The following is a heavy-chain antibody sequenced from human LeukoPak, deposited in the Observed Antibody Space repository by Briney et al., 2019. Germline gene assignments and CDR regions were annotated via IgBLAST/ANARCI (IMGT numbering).Heavy chain of an antibody. J-gene: IGHJ4*02. CDR1: GSTFSSYA. D-gene: IGHD1-26*01. CDR3: ARGPEWEPYYFDY. Sequence: GGSLRPSCAASGSTFSSYAMHWVRQAPGKGLEWVAVISYDGSNKNYADSVKGRFTISRDNSKNTLYLQMNSLRAEDTAVYYCARGPEWEPYYFDYWGQGTLVTVSS. V-gene: IGHV3-30-3*01. CDR2: ISYDGSNK.